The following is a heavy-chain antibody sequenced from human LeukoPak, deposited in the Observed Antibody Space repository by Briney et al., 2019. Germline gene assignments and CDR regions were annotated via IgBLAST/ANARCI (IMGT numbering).Heavy chain of an antibody. J-gene: IGHJ4*02. D-gene: IGHD6-13*01. CDR1: GGSFSGYY. CDR2: INHSGST. CDR3: ARAVPARIAAAGTFIDY. V-gene: IGHV4-34*01. Sequence: SETLSLTCAVCGGSFSGYYWSWIRQPPGKGLEWIGEINHSGSTNYNPSLKSRVTISVDTSKNQFSLKLSSVTAADTAVYYCARAVPARIAAAGTFIDYWGQGTLVTVSS.